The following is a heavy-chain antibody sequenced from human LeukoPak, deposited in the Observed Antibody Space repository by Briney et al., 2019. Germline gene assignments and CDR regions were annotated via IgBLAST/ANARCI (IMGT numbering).Heavy chain of an antibody. D-gene: IGHD3-9*01. CDR3: AKGHYPYYDILTGYRRGNYYYMDV. Sequence: PGGSLRLSCAASGFTFSSYWMHWVRQAPGKGLVWVSRINTDGSSTSYADSVRGRFTISRDNSKNTLYLQMNSLRAEDTAVYYCAKGHYPYYDILTGYRRGNYYYMDVWGKGTTVTISS. CDR1: GFTFSSYW. V-gene: IGHV3-74*01. J-gene: IGHJ6*03. CDR2: INTDGSST.